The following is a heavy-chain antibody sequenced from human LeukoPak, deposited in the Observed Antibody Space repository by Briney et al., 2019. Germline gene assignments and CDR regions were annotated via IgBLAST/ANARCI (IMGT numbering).Heavy chain of an antibody. J-gene: IGHJ4*02. D-gene: IGHD3-3*01. V-gene: IGHV4-59*12. CDR3: ASGRGNYDFWSGYYAPYYFDY. CDR1: GGSISSYY. Sequence: PSETLSLTCTVSGGSISSYYWSWIRQPPGKGLEWIGYIYYSGSTNYNPSLKSRVTISVDTSKNQFSLKLSSVTAADTAVYYCASGRGNYDFWSGYYAPYYFDYWGQGTLVTVSS. CDR2: IYYSGST.